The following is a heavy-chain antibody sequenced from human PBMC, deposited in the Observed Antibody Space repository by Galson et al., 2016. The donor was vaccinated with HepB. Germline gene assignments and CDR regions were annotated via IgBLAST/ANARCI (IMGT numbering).Heavy chain of an antibody. Sequence: QSGAEVKKAGESLKISCKGSGYKFTNYWIGWVRQMPGKGLEWMGIIYPDDSDTRYNTAFQGPVTVPSDKSISTACQHWRSLKASDIARYFCARSQSSSWYFQGVYWGQGTLVTVYS. J-gene: IGHJ4*02. D-gene: IGHD6-13*01. CDR2: IYPDDSDT. CDR3: ARSQSSSWYFQGVY. CDR1: GYKFTNYW. V-gene: IGHV5-51*01.